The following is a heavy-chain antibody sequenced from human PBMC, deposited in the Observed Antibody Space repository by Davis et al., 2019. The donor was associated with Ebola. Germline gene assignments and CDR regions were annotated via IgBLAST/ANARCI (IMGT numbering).Heavy chain of an antibody. D-gene: IGHD1-14*01. CDR3: ARVTAPSYYYYGMDV. Sequence: GESLKISCAASGFTFSSYSMNWVRQAPGKGLEWVSSISSSSSYIYYADSVKGRFTISRDNAKNSLYLQMNSLRAEDTAVYYCARVTAPSYYYYGMDVWGQGTTVTVSS. V-gene: IGHV3-21*01. J-gene: IGHJ6*02. CDR1: GFTFSSYS. CDR2: ISSSSSYI.